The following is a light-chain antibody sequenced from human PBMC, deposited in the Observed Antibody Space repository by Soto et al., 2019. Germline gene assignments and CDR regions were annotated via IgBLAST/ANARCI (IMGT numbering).Light chain of an antibody. CDR2: DVT. Sequence: QSALAQPASVSGSLGQSITISCTGTSSDVGAFNFVSWYQHHPDKAPTLLIYDVTNRPSGVSNRFSGSKSGNTASLPISGLQAEDEAHYYCSSFTRSNSLVFGGGSRLTVL. V-gene: IGLV2-14*01. J-gene: IGLJ3*02. CDR1: SSDVGAFNF. CDR3: SSFTRSNSLV.